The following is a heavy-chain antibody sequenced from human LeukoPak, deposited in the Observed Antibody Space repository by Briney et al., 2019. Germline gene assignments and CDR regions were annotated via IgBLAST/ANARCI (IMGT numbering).Heavy chain of an antibody. J-gene: IGHJ4*02. CDR3: AKAPVTTCRGAFCYPFDY. Sequence: GGSLRLSCAASGFTLSSYAMSWVRQAPGKGLEWVSAISDTGNTYHADSVKGRFTISRDSSKNTLFLRMNRLRPEDAAVYYCAKAPVTTCRGAFCYPFDYWGLGTLVTVSS. CDR1: GFTLSSYA. CDR2: ISDTGNT. D-gene: IGHD2-15*01. V-gene: IGHV3-23*01.